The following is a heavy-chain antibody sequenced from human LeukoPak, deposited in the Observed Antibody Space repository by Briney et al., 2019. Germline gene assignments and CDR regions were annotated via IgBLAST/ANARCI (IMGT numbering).Heavy chain of an antibody. J-gene: IGHJ4*02. Sequence: ASVKVSCKASGYIFTNYGINWVRQAPGRGLEWMGWISAYNGNTKYTQKLQDRVTMTTETSTSTAYMELKTLRSDDTAVYFCARAGYSRFVDDLDYWGQGTLVTVSS. D-gene: IGHD1-26*01. CDR1: GYIFTNYG. CDR3: ARAGYSRFVDDLDY. V-gene: IGHV1-18*01. CDR2: ISAYNGNT.